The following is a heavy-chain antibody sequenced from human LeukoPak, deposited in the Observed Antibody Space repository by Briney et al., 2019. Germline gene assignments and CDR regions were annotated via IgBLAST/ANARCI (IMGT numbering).Heavy chain of an antibody. D-gene: IGHD1-26*01. CDR2: INPNSGGT. CDR1: GYTFTGYY. J-gene: IGHJ3*02. Sequence: ASVKVSCKASGYTFTGYYMHWVRQAPGQGLEWMGWINPNSGGTNYAQKFQGRVTMTRDTSISTAYMELNRLRSDDTAVYYCAKYSGSHPAAFDIWGQGTMVTVSS. CDR3: AKYSGSHPAAFDI. V-gene: IGHV1-2*02.